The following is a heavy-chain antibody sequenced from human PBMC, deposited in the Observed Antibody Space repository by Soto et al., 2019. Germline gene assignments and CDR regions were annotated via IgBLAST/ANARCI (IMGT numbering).Heavy chain of an antibody. D-gene: IGHD5-18*01. CDR3: ASGIQLWLRRINNGYSG. V-gene: IGHV1-69*12. CDR1: GGTFSTYA. CDR2: IIPMFGTA. Sequence: QVQLVQSGAEVKKPESSVKVSCKAPGGTFSTYAISWVRQAPGQGLEWMGGIIPMFGTANYAQRFQDRVTITADGSTNTVYMELSSLRFEDTAVYFCASGIQLWLRRINNGYSGWGQGTLVTVSS. J-gene: IGHJ4*02.